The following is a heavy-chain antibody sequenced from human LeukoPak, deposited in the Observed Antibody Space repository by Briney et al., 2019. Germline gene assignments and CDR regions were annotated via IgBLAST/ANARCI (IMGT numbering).Heavy chain of an antibody. Sequence: SETLSLTCTVSGGSISTYYWTWIRQPPGKGLEWIGFVYYNGNTNYNPSLKSRVTISVDTSKNQFSLNLNSVTAADTAAYFCARRVAVTARYYFDFWGQGALVTVSS. CDR3: ARRVAVTARYYFDF. J-gene: IGHJ4*02. CDR1: GGSISTYY. D-gene: IGHD6-19*01. CDR2: VYYNGNT. V-gene: IGHV4-59*08.